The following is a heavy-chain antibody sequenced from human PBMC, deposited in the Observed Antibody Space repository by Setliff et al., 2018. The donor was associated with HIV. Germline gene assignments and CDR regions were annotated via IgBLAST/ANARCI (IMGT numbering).Heavy chain of an antibody. CDR1: GYTFSDYG. V-gene: IGHV1-18*01. CDR2: ISVYNGNT. CDR3: ARAGGLRMDRGVVSDY. Sequence: ASVKVSCKTSGYTFSDYGITWVRQAPGQGLEWMGWISVYNGNTNYAQKFQGRLSMSTASSTSTANMFLRSLRYDDTAVYYCARAGGLRMDRGVVSDYWGQGTLVTVSS. J-gene: IGHJ4*02. D-gene: IGHD3-10*01.